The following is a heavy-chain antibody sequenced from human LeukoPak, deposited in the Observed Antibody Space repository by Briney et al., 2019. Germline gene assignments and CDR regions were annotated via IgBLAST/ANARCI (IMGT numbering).Heavy chain of an antibody. CDR3: AKDGADCSSTSCYVHAFDY. D-gene: IGHD2-2*01. V-gene: IGHV3-53*05. J-gene: IGHJ4*02. CDR2: IYSGGST. Sequence: GGSLRLSCAASGFTVSSNYMSWVRQAPGKWLEWVSVIYSGGSTYYADSVKGRFTISRDNSKNTLYLQMNSLRAEDTAVYYCAKDGADCSSTSCYVHAFDYWGQGTLVTVSS. CDR1: GFTVSSNY.